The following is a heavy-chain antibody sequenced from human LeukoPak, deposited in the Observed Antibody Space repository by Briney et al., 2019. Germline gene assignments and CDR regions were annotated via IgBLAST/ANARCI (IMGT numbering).Heavy chain of an antibody. J-gene: IGHJ4*02. Sequence: PGRSLRLSCAASGFTFDDYAMHWVRQAPGKGLEWVSGISWNSGSIGYADSVKGRFTISRDNAKNSLYLQMNSLRAEDTALYYCAKDMSSSWFYYFDYWGREPWSPSPQ. D-gene: IGHD6-13*01. V-gene: IGHV3-9*01. CDR1: GFTFDDYA. CDR3: AKDMSSSWFYYFDY. CDR2: ISWNSGSI.